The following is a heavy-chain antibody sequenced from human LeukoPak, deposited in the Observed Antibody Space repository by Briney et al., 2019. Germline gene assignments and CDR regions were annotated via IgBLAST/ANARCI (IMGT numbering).Heavy chain of an antibody. CDR3: ARGKGYSYGRAGWFDP. D-gene: IGHD5-18*01. CDR1: GGSFSGYY. CDR2: INHRGNT. Sequence: SETLSLTCAVYGGSFSGYYWIWIRQSPGKGLEWIGEINHRGNTNYNPSLKSRVTISVDTSKNQFSLKLSSVTAADTAVYYCARGKGYSYGRAGWFDPWGQGTLVTVSS. J-gene: IGHJ5*02. V-gene: IGHV4-34*01.